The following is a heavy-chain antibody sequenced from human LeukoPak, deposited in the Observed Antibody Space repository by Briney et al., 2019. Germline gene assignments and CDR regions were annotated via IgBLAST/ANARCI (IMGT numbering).Heavy chain of an antibody. D-gene: IGHD6-19*01. Sequence: SQTRSLTCTVSSGPISSGDYYWTWIRQPPERGLEWIGYIYYSGSTYYNPSLKSRVTISVDTSKKQFSLKLSSVTAADTAVYYCARTKYSSGWYVVRSGDPFDYWGQGNLVTVSS. CDR2: IYYSGST. V-gene: IGHV4-30-4*08. J-gene: IGHJ4*02. CDR3: ARTKYSSGWYVVRSGDPFDY. CDR1: SGPISSGDYY.